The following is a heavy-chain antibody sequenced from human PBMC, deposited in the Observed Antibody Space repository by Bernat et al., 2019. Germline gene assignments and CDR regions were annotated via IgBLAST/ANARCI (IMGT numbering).Heavy chain of an antibody. CDR3: ARATGDYYGSGSYFKGIWFDP. CDR1: GGSISSGGYS. CDR2: IYHSGST. V-gene: IGHV4-30-2*01. D-gene: IGHD3-10*01. Sequence: QLQLQESGSGLVKPSQTLSLTCAVSGGSISSGGYSWSWIRQPPGKGLEWIGYIYHSGSTYYNPSLKSRVTISVVRSKNQFSLKLSSVTAADTAVYYCARATGDYYGSGSYFKGIWFDPWGQGTLVTVSS. J-gene: IGHJ5*02.